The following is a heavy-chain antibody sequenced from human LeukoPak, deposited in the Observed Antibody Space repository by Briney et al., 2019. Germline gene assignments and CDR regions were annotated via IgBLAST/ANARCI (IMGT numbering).Heavy chain of an antibody. Sequence: PGRSLRLSCAASGITFSSYAMHWVRQAPGKGLEGVALISYDGRNKYYADSVKGRFTISRDNSKNTLYLQMNSLRAEDTAVYYCAKDQWSFSLGSPYYWGQGTLVTVSS. CDR2: ISYDGRNK. V-gene: IGHV3-30*18. D-gene: IGHD3-10*01. CDR1: GITFSSYA. CDR3: AKDQWSFSLGSPYY. J-gene: IGHJ4*02.